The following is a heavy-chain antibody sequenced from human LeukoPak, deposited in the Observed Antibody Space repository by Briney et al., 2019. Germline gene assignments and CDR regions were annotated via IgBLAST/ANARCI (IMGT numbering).Heavy chain of an antibody. CDR1: GGSISSSSYY. J-gene: IGHJ4*02. CDR3: ARSHNWNDGQDY. Sequence: PSETLSLTCTVSGGSISSSSYYWGWIRQPPGKGLEWIGSIYYSGSTYYNPSLKSRVTISVDTSKNQFSLKLSSVTAADTAVYFCARSHNWNDGQDYWGQGTLVIVSS. V-gene: IGHV4-39*07. CDR2: IYYSGST. D-gene: IGHD1-20*01.